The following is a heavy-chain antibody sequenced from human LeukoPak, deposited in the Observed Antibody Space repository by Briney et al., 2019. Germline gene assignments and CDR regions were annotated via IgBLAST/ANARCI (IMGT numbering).Heavy chain of an antibody. V-gene: IGHV4-39*01. CDR1: GGSIISSSYY. D-gene: IGHD1-26*01. CDR3: ARKKMVGATIAQFMY. Sequence: SETLSLTCTVSGGSIISSSYYWGWIRQPPGKGLEWIGSIYYSGSTYYNPFLKSRVTISVDTSKNQFSLKLSSVTAADTAVYYCARKKMVGATIAQFMYWGQRTVVTLSS. J-gene: IGHJ1*01. CDR2: IYYSGST.